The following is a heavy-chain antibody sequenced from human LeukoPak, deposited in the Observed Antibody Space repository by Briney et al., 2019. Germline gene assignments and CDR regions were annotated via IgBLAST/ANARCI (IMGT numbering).Heavy chain of an antibody. J-gene: IGHJ4*02. CDR2: ISAYNGNT. D-gene: IGHD3-22*01. CDR1: GYTFTSYG. CDR3: ATVGLIKPEYYDRSGYYYRRVLSPLDY. V-gene: IGHV1-18*01. Sequence: ASVKVSCKASGYTFTSYGISWVRQAPGQGLEWMGWISAYNGNTNYAQKLQGRVTMTTDTSTSTAYMELRSLRSDDTAVYYCATVGLIKPEYYDRSGYYYRRVLSPLDYWGQGTQVTVSS.